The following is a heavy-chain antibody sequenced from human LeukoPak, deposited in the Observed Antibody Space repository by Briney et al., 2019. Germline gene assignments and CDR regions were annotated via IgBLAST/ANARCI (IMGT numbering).Heavy chain of an antibody. CDR3: ARVPGYCSGGSCSGAVDY. CDR2: IYYSGST. CDR1: GGSISSYY. D-gene: IGHD2-15*01. Sequence: SETLSLTCTVSGGSISSYYWSWIRQPPGKGLEWIGYIYYSGSTNYNPSLKSRVTISVDTSKNQFSLKLSSVTAADTAVYYCARVPGYCSGGSCSGAVDYWGQGTLVTVSS. J-gene: IGHJ4*02. V-gene: IGHV4-59*01.